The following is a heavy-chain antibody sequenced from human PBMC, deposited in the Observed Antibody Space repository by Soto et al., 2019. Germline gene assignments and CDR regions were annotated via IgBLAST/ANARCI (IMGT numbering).Heavy chain of an antibody. V-gene: IGHV3-9*01. J-gene: IGHJ6*02. D-gene: IGHD1-26*01. CDR1: GFTVSSNY. CDR2: ISWNSGSI. Sequence: PGGSLRLSCAASGFTVSSNYMSWVRQAPGKGLEWVSGISWNSGSIGYADSVKARFTISRDNGKNLLYLQMNSLRAEDTAFYYCAKDISGRGSFYYYFGMDVWGQGTTVTVSS. CDR3: AKDISGRGSFYYYFGMDV.